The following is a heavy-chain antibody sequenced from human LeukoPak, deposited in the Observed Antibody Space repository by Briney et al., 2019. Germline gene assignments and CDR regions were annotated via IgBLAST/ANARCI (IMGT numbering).Heavy chain of an antibody. CDR2: INSDGTTT. Sequence: GGSLRLSCAASGFTVSSYWTHWVRQVPGKGLVWVSRINSDGTTTSYADSVKGRFTISRDNAKNTLYLQMNSLRAEDTAVYYCTRVLSMVRGVDVFDIWGQGTMVTVSS. CDR1: GFTVSSYW. V-gene: IGHV3-74*01. J-gene: IGHJ3*02. CDR3: TRVLSMVRGVDVFDI. D-gene: IGHD3-10*01.